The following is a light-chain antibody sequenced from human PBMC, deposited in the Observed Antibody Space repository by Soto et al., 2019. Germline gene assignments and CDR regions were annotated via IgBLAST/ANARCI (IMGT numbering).Light chain of an antibody. CDR3: MQGTHWPPT. CDR2: RVS. Sequence: DVVLTQSPLSLPVTLGQPASISCRSSQSLVDSDGNTFLNWFQQRPGQSPRRLIYRVSSRDSGVPDRFSGSGSGTDFTLKISGVEAEDVGVYYCMQGTHWPPTFGQGTQVEIK. V-gene: IGKV2-30*01. J-gene: IGKJ1*01. CDR1: QSLVDSDGNTF.